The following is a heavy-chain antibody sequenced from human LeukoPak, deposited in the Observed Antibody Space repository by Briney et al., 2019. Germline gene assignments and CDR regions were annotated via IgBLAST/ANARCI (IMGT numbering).Heavy chain of an antibody. CDR2: VIPICHTT. Sequence: SVKVSCKTSGGTFSNYALNWVRQPPGQGLEWMGRVIPICHTTNYAQRFQGRVTMTTDTSTSTAYMELRSLRSDVTAVDYCARSEVLLWFGELGGYWGQGTLVTVSS. V-gene: IGHV1-69*05. J-gene: IGHJ4*02. CDR1: GGTFSNYA. D-gene: IGHD3-10*01. CDR3: ARSEVLLWFGELGGY.